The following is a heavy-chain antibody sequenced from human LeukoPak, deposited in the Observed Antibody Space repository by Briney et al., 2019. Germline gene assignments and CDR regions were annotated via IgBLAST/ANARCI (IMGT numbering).Heavy chain of an antibody. Sequence: PGGSLRLSCVASGFTFSSYWMTWVRQAPGKGLEWVANIKTDGSQIYYVDSVKGRFTISRDNAKNSLYLQMNSLRAEDTAVYYCARAIGSIAVAGTWDDYWGQGTLVTVSS. D-gene: IGHD6-19*01. V-gene: IGHV3-7*01. CDR2: IKTDGSQI. CDR1: GFTFSSYW. CDR3: ARAIGSIAVAGTWDDY. J-gene: IGHJ4*02.